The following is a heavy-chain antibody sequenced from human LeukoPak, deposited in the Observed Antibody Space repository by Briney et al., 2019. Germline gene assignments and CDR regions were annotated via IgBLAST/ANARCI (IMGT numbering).Heavy chain of an antibody. CDR1: GXSMRSGDYY. D-gene: IGHD3-22*01. J-gene: IGHJ4*02. CDR3: ARGYDSSGYYSASDC. Sequence: PSETLSLTCSVSGXSMRSGDYYWSWIRQTPGKGLELIGYIYYSGSTYYNPSLKSRVSISVDTSKRQFSLKLTSVTAADTAVYYCARGYDSSGYYSASDCWGQGTLVTVSS. V-gene: IGHV4-30-4*01. CDR2: IYYSGST.